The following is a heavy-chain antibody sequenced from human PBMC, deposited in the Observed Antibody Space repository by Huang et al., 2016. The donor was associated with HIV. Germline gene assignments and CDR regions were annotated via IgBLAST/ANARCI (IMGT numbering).Heavy chain of an antibody. D-gene: IGHD3-10*01. V-gene: IGHV3-30*02. CDR3: AKGSMANAFDI. CDR1: GFTFSSYG. J-gene: IGHJ3*02. CDR2: IRDDGSNK. Sequence: QVQLVESGGGVVQPGGSLRLSCAASGFTFSSYGMHWVRQAPGKGLEWVAFIRDDGSNKYYADAVGGRFTISRDNSKNTLYLQMNSLRAEDTAVYYCAKGSMANAFDIWGQGTMVTVSS.